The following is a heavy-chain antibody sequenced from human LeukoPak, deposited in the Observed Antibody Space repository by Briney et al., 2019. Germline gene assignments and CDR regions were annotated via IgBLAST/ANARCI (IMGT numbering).Heavy chain of an antibody. V-gene: IGHV3-21*04. CDR2: ISSSSSYI. CDR3: ARMGDYRDAFDI. Sequence: GGSLRLSCAASGFTFSSYSMNWVSQAPGKGLEWVSSISSSSSYIYYADSVKGRFTISRDNAKNSLYLQMNSLRAEDTALYYGARMGDYRDAFDIWGQGTMVTVSS. D-gene: IGHD4-11*01. J-gene: IGHJ3*02. CDR1: GFTFSSYS.